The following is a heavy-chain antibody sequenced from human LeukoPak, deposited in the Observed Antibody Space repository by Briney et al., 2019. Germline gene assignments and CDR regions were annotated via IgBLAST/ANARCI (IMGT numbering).Heavy chain of an antibody. CDR3: ARTDAFDI. CDR2: ISVYNGNT. CDR1: GYIFTNHG. V-gene: IGHV1-18*01. Sequence: ASVKVSCKASGYIFTNHGISWVRQAPGQGLEWMGWISVYNGNTNYAQKLQGRVTMTTDTSTSTAYMELRSLRSDDTAVYYCARTDAFDIWGQGTMVTVSS. J-gene: IGHJ3*02.